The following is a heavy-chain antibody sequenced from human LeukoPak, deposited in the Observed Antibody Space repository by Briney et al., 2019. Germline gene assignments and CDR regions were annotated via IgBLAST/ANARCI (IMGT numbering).Heavy chain of an antibody. CDR1: GYTFTNYG. J-gene: IGHJ5*02. CDR3: ARDGGAYYDNSWQNWFDP. V-gene: IGHV1-18*01. D-gene: IGHD3-16*01. Sequence: GASVKVSCKASGYTFTNYGFNWVRQAPGQGLEWMGSISANNGNTNYAQKFQGRLTLTTDTSTSTAYMELRSLRSDDTAVYFCARDGGAYYDNSWQNWFDPWGQGTLVTVSS. CDR2: ISANNGNT.